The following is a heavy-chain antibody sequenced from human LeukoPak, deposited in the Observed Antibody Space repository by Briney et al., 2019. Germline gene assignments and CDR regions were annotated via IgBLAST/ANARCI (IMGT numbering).Heavy chain of an antibody. CDR2: IYYSGST. CDR1: GGSIGSYY. Sequence: SETLSLTCTVSGGSIGSYYWSWIRQPPGKGLEWIGDIYYSGSTNYNPSLKSRVTISVDTSKNQFSLKLSSVTAADTAVYYCARLDSSGYHTYWGQGTLVTVSS. CDR3: ARLDSSGYHTY. V-gene: IGHV4-59*08. J-gene: IGHJ4*02. D-gene: IGHD3-22*01.